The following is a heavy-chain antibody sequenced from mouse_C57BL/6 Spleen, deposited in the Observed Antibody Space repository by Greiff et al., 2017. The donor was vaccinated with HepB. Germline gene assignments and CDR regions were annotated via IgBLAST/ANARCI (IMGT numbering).Heavy chain of an antibody. CDR1: GYAFSSSW. CDR3: AGYYGSSYVDWYFDV. CDR2: IYPGDGDT. D-gene: IGHD1-1*01. Sequence: LVESGPELVKPGASVKISCKASGYAFSSSWMNWVKQRPGKGLEWIGRIYPGDGDTNYNGKFKGKATLTADKSSSTAYMQLSSLTSEDSAVYFCAGYYGSSYVDWYFDVWGTGTTVTVSS. V-gene: IGHV1-82*01. J-gene: IGHJ1*03.